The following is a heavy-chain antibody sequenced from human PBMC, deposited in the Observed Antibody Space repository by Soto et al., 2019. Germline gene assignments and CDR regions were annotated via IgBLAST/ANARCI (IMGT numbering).Heavy chain of an antibody. Sequence: QVQLVQSGAEVKKPGASVRLSCKVSGKSFDNFAVHWVRQTPGQRPEWMGRINVGDDKTKYSEKFQGSIIVSYYTSATTAYMQLRALSSEDTAVYYYARAKYDYIWGSSHPFDQWAQGAQVTVAS. D-gene: IGHD3-16*01. J-gene: IGHJ4*02. CDR1: GKSFDNFA. CDR2: INVGDDKT. CDR3: ARAKYDYIWGSSHPFDQ. V-gene: IGHV1-3*01.